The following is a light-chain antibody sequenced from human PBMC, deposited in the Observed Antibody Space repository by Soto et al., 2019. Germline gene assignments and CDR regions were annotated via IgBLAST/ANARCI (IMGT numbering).Light chain of an antibody. J-gene: IGKJ4*01. CDR3: QQYNNWPLT. CDR2: GAS. V-gene: IGKV3-15*01. Sequence: EIVMTQSPVTLSVSPGERATLSCRASQSVSTNLAWYQQKPAQAPRLLIYGASTRATGIPARFSGSGSGTEFTLTISSLQSADFALYYCQQYNNWPLTFGGGTKVDI. CDR1: QSVSTN.